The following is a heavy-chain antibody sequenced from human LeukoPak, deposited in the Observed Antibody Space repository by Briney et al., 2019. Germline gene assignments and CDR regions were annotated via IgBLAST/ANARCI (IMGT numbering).Heavy chain of an antibody. Sequence: ASVKVSCKASGCTFTSYDINWVRQATGQGLEWMGWINPNSGGTNYAQKFQGRVTMTRDTSISTAYMELSRLRSDDTAVYYCARTYGVGATPDYWGQGTLVTVSS. D-gene: IGHD1-26*01. J-gene: IGHJ4*02. CDR3: ARTYGVGATPDY. CDR1: GCTFTSYD. CDR2: INPNSGGT. V-gene: IGHV1-2*02.